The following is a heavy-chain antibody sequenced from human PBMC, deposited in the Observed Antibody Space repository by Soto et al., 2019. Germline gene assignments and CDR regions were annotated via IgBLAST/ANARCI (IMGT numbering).Heavy chain of an antibody. V-gene: IGHV1-69*13. D-gene: IGHD3-9*01. CDR1: GGTFSTHA. CDR2: IIPISGTT. J-gene: IGHJ3*02. Sequence: GASVKVSCKASGGTFSTHAIIWVRQAPGHGLEWMGGIIPISGTTYYTQKFQGRVTITADEPTSTAFMELRSLRSDDTAVYYCARDGGYFDWLLRSDAFDIWGQVTMVTVSS. CDR3: ARDGGYFDWLLRSDAFDI.